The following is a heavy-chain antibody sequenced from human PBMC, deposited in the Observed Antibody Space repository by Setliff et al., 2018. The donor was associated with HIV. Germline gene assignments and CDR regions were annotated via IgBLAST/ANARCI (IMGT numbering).Heavy chain of an antibody. CDR3: AKDVCSGAYCYAYYYYGMDV. CDR1: GFTFSNYG. D-gene: IGHD2-15*01. J-gene: IGHJ6*02. CDR2: IRYDGSNT. V-gene: IGHV3-30*02. Sequence: GGSLRLSCVASGFTFSNYGMHWVRQAPGKGLEWVAFIRYDGSNTYYVDSVKGRFTISRENSKNTLYLQMNSLRPEDTAVYYCAKDVCSGAYCYAYYYYGMDVWGQGTMVTVSS.